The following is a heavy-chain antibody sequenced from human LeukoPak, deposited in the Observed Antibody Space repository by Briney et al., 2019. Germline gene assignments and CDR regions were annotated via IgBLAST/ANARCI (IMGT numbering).Heavy chain of an antibody. CDR2: ISSSGGLA. CDR1: GLTFSSYA. D-gene: IGHD3-22*01. J-gene: IGHJ4*02. CDR3: AKAGSSGYRYYFDY. V-gene: IGHV3-23*01. Sequence: GGSLRLSCGASGLTFSSYAMSWVRQAPGKGLEWVSAISSSGGLAYYADSVKGRFTMSRDNSENTLFLQMNSLRADDTALYYCAKAGSSGYRYYFDYWGQGILVTVSS.